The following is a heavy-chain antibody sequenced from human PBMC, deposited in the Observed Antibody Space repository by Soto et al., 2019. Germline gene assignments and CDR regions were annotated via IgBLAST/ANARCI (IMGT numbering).Heavy chain of an antibody. V-gene: IGHV3-74*01. D-gene: IGHD7-27*01. CDR1: GFTFSDYW. J-gene: IGHJ4*02. CDR3: ASSLLTPFDY. Sequence: GGSLRLSCAASGFTFSDYWMHWVRQAPGKGLVWVARINSDGSSTFYADSVKGRFTISRDNAKNTLYLQMNSLRAEDTAVYYCASSLLTPFDYWGQGTLVTVSS. CDR2: INSDGSST.